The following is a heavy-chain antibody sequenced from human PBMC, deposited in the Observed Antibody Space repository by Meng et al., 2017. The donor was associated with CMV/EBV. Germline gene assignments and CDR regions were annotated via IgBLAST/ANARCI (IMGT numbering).Heavy chain of an antibody. J-gene: IGHJ4*02. CDR1: GYTFTSYG. CDR3: ARNSSAGSTFDY. V-gene: IGHV1-18*01. CDR2: ISAYNGNT. D-gene: IGHD6-25*01. Sequence: ALVKVSCKASGYTFTSYGISWVRQAPGQGLEWMGWISAYNGNTNYAQKLQGRVTMTTDTSTSTAYMELRSLRSDDTAVYYCARNSSAGSTFDYWGQGTLVTVSS.